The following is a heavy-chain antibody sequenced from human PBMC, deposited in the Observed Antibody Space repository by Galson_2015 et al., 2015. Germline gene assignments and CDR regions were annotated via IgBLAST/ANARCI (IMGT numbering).Heavy chain of an antibody. CDR3: AKTTVAACSRGYIDA. Sequence: SLRLSCAASAFAFSIYDMNWVRQAPGKGLEWVSSITSTGDTTYYADSVKGRFTVSRDNSKNSLYLQMNSLRAEDTALYYCAKTTVAACSRGYIDAWGKGTPVTVSS. CDR1: AFAFSIYD. D-gene: IGHD4-23*01. V-gene: IGHV3-48*03. J-gene: IGHJ6*03. CDR2: ITSTGDTT.